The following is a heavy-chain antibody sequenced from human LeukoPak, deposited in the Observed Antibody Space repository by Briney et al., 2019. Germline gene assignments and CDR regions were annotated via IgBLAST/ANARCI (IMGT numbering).Heavy chain of an antibody. V-gene: IGHV1-2*02. J-gene: IGHJ4*02. CDR1: GYTFTGYY. D-gene: IGHD3-10*01. Sequence: ASVKVSCKASGYTFTGYYMHWVRQAPGQGLEWMGWINPNSGGTNYAQKFQGRVTMTRDTSTSTAYMELSRLRSDDTAVYYCARDRVVRGRQPEIDYWGQGTLVTVSS. CDR2: INPNSGGT. CDR3: ARDRVVRGRQPEIDY.